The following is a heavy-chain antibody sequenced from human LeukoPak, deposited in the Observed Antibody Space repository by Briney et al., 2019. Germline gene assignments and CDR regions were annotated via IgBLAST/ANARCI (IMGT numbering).Heavy chain of an antibody. V-gene: IGHV5-51*01. CDR2: IYPGDSDT. J-gene: IGHJ5*02. D-gene: IGHD2-2*01. CDR3: ARQGCSSTSCFNWFDP. CDR1: GYSFTSYW. Sequence: GESLKISCKGSGYSFTSYWIGWVRQMPGKGLEWMGVIYPGDSDTRYSPSFQGQVTISADKSISTSYLQWSSLKASDTAMYYWARQGCSSTSCFNWFDPWGQGTLVTVSS.